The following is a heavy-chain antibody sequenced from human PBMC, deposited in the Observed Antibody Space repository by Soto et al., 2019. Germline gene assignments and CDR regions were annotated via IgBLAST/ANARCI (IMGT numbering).Heavy chain of an antibody. Sequence: SETLSLTCTVSGVSITSYFWSWIRQTPGKGLDWIGSISFSGATYSNPSLKGRAALSVDTSENHLSLTLNSVTAGDTAVYFCARDRRDGHKRYFQFWGQGKQLTVSS. CDR3: ARDRRDGHKRYFQF. CDR2: ISFSGAT. CDR1: GVSITSYF. V-gene: IGHV4-59*01. D-gene: IGHD3-9*01. J-gene: IGHJ4*02.